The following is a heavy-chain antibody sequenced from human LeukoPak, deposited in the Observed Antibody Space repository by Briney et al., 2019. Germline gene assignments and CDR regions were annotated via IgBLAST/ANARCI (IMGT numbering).Heavy chain of an antibody. CDR3: ARETPRDYFDY. Sequence: PSETLSLTCTVSGGSISSYYWSWIRQPPGKGLEWIGYIYYSGSTNYNPSLKSRVTISVVTSKNQFSLKLSSVTAADTAVYYCARETPRDYFDYWGQGTLVTVSS. J-gene: IGHJ4*02. V-gene: IGHV4-59*01. CDR1: GGSISSYY. CDR2: IYYSGST.